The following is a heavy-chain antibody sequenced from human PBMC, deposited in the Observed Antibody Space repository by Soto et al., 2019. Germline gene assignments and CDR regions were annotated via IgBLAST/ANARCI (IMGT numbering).Heavy chain of an antibody. Sequence: PSETLSLTCTVSGGSISSGGYYWSWIRQHPGKGLEWIGYIYYSGSTYYNPSLKSRVTISVDTSKNQFSLKLSSVTAADTAVYYCARDSGGGNWFDPWGQGTLVTVSS. CDR3: ARDSGGGNWFDP. CDR1: GGSISSGGYY. J-gene: IGHJ5*02. D-gene: IGHD3-10*01. V-gene: IGHV4-31*03. CDR2: IYYSGST.